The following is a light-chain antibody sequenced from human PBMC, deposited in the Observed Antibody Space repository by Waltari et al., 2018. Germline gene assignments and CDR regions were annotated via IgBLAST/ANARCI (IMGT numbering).Light chain of an antibody. V-gene: IGLV1-44*01. J-gene: IGLJ3*02. CDR2: INN. Sequence: QSVLTQSPSASGAPGQPVTISCPGGHSHVGRTRVDWYQQFPGAAPKLLIYINNERPSGVSDRFSGSKSGTSASLAISNLQSDDEADYYCAAWDDSLNGPVFGGGTKVTV. CDR1: HSHVGRTR. CDR3: AAWDDSLNGPV.